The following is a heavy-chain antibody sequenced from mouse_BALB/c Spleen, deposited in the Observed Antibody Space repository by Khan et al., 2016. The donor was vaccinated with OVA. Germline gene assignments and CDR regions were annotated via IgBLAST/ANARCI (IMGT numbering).Heavy chain of an antibody. CDR3: ARGGGGDRFLY. CDR2: ISTYYGDA. CDR1: GYTFTDFT. D-gene: IGHD3-2*01. Sequence: VKLQESGAELVRPGVSVKISCKGSGYTFTDFTMHWVKQSHAMSLEWIGVISTYYGDADYSQKFKGKATMTVDKSSNTAYMDLARLTSEDSAIYYWARGGGGDRFLYWGQGTLVTVSA. V-gene: IGHV1S137*01. J-gene: IGHJ3*01.